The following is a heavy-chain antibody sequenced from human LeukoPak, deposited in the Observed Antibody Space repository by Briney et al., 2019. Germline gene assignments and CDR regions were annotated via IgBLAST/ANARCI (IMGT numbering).Heavy chain of an antibody. J-gene: IGHJ4*02. CDR3: AREWGAAADY. CDR1: GFTFLNYA. V-gene: IGHV3-30*04. D-gene: IGHD6-13*01. CDR2: MSYDGKNN. Sequence: GKSLRLSCVASGFTFLNYAVHWVRQAPGKGLEWVAVMSYDGKNNYYADSVKGRFTLSRDTSKNTLYVQINSLRREDTAVYYCAREWGAAADYWGQGTLVTVSS.